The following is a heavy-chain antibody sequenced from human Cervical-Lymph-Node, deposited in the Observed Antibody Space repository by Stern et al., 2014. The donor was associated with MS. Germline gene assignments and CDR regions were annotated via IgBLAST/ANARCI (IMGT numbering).Heavy chain of an antibody. CDR2: INPSAGYT. Sequence: VQLVQSGAEVKKPGASVKVSCKASGYTFTNYYMHWVRQAPGQGLEWMGLINPSAGYTGHPQKFQGRVSMTRDTSTSTAYMELSSLRPEDTAVYYCARNPPPDTDKTYDNYGMDVWGQGTTVTVSS. CDR3: ARNPPPDTDKTYDNYGMDV. D-gene: IGHD5-18*01. V-gene: IGHV1-46*01. J-gene: IGHJ6*02. CDR1: GYTFTNYY.